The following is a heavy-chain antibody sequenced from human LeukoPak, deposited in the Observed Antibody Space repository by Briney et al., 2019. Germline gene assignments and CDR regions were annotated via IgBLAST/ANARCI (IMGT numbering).Heavy chain of an antibody. V-gene: IGHV3-74*01. CDR2: INSVGSST. CDR1: GLPFSSYW. D-gene: IGHD3-9*01. Sequence: PGGSLRLSCAASGLPFSSYWMHWVRQAPGKGLVWVSRINSVGSSTSYADSVKGRFTISRDNAKNTLYLQMNSLRAEDTAVYYCARDFDRYYFDYWGQGTLVTVSS. CDR3: ARDFDRYYFDY. J-gene: IGHJ4*02.